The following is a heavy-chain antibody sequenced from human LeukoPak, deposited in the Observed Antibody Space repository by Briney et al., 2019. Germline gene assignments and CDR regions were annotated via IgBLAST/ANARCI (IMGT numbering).Heavy chain of an antibody. D-gene: IGHD6-13*01. CDR3: ARDPGIAAAERWFDP. CDR1: GGSISSYY. J-gene: IGHJ5*02. Sequence: SETLSLTCTVSGGSISSYYWSWIRQPAGKGLEWIGRIYTSGSTNYNPSLKSRVTMSVDTSKNQFSLKLSSVTAADTAVYYCARDPGIAAAERWFDPWGQGTLVTVSS. CDR2: IYTSGST. V-gene: IGHV4-4*07.